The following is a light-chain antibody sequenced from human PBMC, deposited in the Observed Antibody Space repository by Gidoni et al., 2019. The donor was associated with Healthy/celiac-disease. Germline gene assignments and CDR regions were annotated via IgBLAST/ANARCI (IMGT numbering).Light chain of an antibody. Sequence: DIQMTQSPSSLSASVGDSVTITCQASQDISNYLIWYQQKPGKAPKLLIYDASNLETGVPSRFSGSGSGTDFTFTISSLQPEDIATYYCQQYDNLPWTFGQXTKVEIK. V-gene: IGKV1-33*01. CDR1: QDISNY. J-gene: IGKJ1*01. CDR2: DAS. CDR3: QQYDNLPWT.